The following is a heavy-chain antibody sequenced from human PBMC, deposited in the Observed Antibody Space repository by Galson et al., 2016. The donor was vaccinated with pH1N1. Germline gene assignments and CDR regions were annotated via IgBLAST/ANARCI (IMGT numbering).Heavy chain of an antibody. D-gene: IGHD5-12*01. CDR1: GFLFSDYA. J-gene: IGHJ4*02. Sequence: SLRLSCAASGFLFSDYAMHWVRQAPGKALEWVSGIAWNSGIIGYADSVKGRFTISRDNAKNSLYLQMNALRPEDTALYHCVKDIVSSGYDFTFDQWGQGILVTVSS. V-gene: IGHV3-9*01. CDR3: VKDIVSSGYDFTFDQ. CDR2: IAWNSGII.